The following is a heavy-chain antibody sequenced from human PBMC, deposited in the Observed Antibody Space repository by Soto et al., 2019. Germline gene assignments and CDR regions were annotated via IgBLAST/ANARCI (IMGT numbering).Heavy chain of an antibody. Sequence: EVQLLESGGGLVQPGGSLRLSCAASGFTFANYAMTWVRQRPGLGLEWVSAISGRGNIYYAGAVRGRFTISRDTSNNTVYLQMNGLRAEDTAMYYCAKDAGENIWGSADYLDYWGQGTRVTVSS. CDR2: ISGRGNI. D-gene: IGHD3-16*01. V-gene: IGHV3-23*01. CDR3: AKDAGENIWGSADYLDY. CDR1: GFTFANYA. J-gene: IGHJ4*02.